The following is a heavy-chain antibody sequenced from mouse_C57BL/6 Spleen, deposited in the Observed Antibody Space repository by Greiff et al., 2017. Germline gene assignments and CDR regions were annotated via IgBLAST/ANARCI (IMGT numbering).Heavy chain of an antibody. CDR3: AKLDSSGYDYFDY. CDR1: GYTFTSYW. D-gene: IGHD3-2*02. Sequence: QVQLQQPGTELVKPGASVKLSCKASGYTFTSYWMHWVKQRPGQGLEWIGNINPSNGGTNYNEKFKGKATLTVDKSSSTAYMQLSSLTSEDSAVYYCAKLDSSGYDYFDYWGQGTTLTVSS. J-gene: IGHJ2*01. V-gene: IGHV1-53*01. CDR2: INPSNGGT.